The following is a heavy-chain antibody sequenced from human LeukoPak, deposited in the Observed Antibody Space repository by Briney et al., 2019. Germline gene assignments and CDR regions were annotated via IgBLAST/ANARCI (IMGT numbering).Heavy chain of an antibody. CDR2: IDHSGSA. J-gene: IGHJ4*02. CDR3: ARRAGRVWHFDY. V-gene: IGHV4-38-2*01. CDR1: DYAITSGYY. Sequence: PSETLSLTCAVSDYAITSGYYWGWIRQPPGKGLEWIGSIDHSGSAYYNLSLRSRVTVSLDTSKNQFSLKLNSVTAEDTAVYYCARRAGRVWHFDYWGQGTLVTVTS.